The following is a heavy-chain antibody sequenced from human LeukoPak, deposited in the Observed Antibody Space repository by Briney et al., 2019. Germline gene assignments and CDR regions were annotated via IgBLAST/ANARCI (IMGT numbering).Heavy chain of an antibody. V-gene: IGHV4-59*12. D-gene: IGHD3-22*01. CDR3: AREGYDTDDAFDI. CDR1: GGSISSYY. J-gene: IGHJ3*02. Sequence: PSETLSLTCTVSGGSISSYYWSWIRQPPGKGLEWIGYIYYSGSTNYNPSLKSRVTISVDTSKNQFSLKLSSVTAADTAVYYCAREGYDTDDAFDIWGQGTMVTVSS. CDR2: IYYSGST.